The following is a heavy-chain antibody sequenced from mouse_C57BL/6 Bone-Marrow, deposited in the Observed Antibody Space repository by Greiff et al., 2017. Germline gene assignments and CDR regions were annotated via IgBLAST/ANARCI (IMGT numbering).Heavy chain of an antibody. CDR3: ASPITTVAFDY. Sequence: EVKLVEPGGGLVKPGGSLKLSCAASGFTFSDYGMHWVRQAPEKGLEWVAYISSGSSTIYYADTVKGRFTISRDNAKNTLFLQMTSLRSEDTAMYYCASPITTVAFDYWGQGTTLTVSS. V-gene: IGHV5-17*01. CDR2: ISSGSSTI. D-gene: IGHD1-1*01. J-gene: IGHJ2*01. CDR1: GFTFSDYG.